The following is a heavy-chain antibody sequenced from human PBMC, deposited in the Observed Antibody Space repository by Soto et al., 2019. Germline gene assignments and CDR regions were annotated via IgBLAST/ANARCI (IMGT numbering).Heavy chain of an antibody. D-gene: IGHD6-13*01. V-gene: IGHV5-10-1*01. CDR1: GYSFTSYW. CDR2: IDPSDSYT. Sequence: PGESLKISCKGSGYSFTSYWISWVRQMPGKGLEWMGRIDPSDSYTNYSPSFQGHVTISADKSISTAYLQWSSLKASDTAMYYCARLSANGAAAADHDYWGQGTLVTVSS. CDR3: ARLSANGAAAADHDY. J-gene: IGHJ4*02.